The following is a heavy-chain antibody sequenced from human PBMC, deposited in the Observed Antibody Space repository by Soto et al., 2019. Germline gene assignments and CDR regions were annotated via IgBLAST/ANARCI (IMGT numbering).Heavy chain of an antibody. D-gene: IGHD3-10*01. CDR3: ARDMGFGLSDY. V-gene: IGHV1-3*01. Sequence: ASVKVSCKASGYTLTNYSIFLVRQAPGQRLEWMGWINAGNGNTKYSQKFQGRVTITRDTSASTAYMELSSLRSEDTAVYYCARDMGFGLSDYWGQGTLVTVSS. CDR2: INAGNGNT. CDR1: GYTLTNYS. J-gene: IGHJ4*02.